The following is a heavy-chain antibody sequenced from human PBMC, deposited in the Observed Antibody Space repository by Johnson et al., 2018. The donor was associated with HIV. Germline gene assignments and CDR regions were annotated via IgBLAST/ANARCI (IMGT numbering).Heavy chain of an antibody. Sequence: QLVESGGGLVKPGGSLRLSCAASGFSFDDYAMHWVRQVPGKGLEWVAGIGWNGLTIGYVDSVKGRFTISRDNAKNSLYLQMNSLRAEDTAVYYCARDYDIPRDDAFDIWGQGTMVTVSS. D-gene: IGHD3-9*01. CDR3: ARDYDIPRDDAFDI. CDR1: GFSFDDYA. CDR2: IGWNGLTI. V-gene: IGHV3-9*01. J-gene: IGHJ3*02.